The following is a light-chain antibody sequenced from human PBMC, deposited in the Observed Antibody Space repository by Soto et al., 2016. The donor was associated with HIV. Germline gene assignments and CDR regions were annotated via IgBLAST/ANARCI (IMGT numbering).Light chain of an antibody. V-gene: IGLV3-1*01. CDR3: QAWDTNTVV. CDR2: QDS. CDR1: KLGEKY. J-gene: IGLJ2*01. Sequence: SYDLTQPPSVPVSPGQTASITCSGDKLGEKYACWYQQRPGQSPVLVIYQDSKRPSGIPERFSGSNSGNTATLTISGAQAMDEADYYCQAWDTNTVVFGEGTKLTVL.